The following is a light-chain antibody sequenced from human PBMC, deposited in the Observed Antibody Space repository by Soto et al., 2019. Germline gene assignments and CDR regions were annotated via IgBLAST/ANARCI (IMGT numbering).Light chain of an antibody. CDR1: TSNIGTTT. J-gene: IGLJ3*02. Sequence: QSVLTQPPSASGTPGQRVTISCSGSTSNIGTTTVNWYQQLPGTAPKLLIYNNNQRPSGVPDRVSGSRSGTSASLAISGLQSEDEADYYCAAWDDSLNGPVFGGGTKLTVL. CDR3: AAWDDSLNGPV. V-gene: IGLV1-44*01. CDR2: NNN.